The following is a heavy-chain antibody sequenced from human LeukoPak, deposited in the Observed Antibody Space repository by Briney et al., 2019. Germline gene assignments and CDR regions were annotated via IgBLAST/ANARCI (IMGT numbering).Heavy chain of an antibody. CDR2: IIPILGIA. J-gene: IGHJ5*02. D-gene: IGHD3-22*01. CDR3: ARVMAPYYYDSSGYWFDP. V-gene: IGHV1-69*02. CDR1: GGTFSSYT. Sequence: ASVKVSCKASGGTFSSYTISWVRQAPGQGLEWMGRIIPILGIANYAQKFQGRVTITADKSTSTAYMELSSLRSEDTAVYYCARVMAPYYYDSSGYWFDPWGQGTLVTVSP.